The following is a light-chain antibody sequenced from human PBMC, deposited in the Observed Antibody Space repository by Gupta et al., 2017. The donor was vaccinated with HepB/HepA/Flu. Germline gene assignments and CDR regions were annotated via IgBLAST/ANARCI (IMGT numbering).Light chain of an antibody. CDR1: ISSW. J-gene: IGKJ4*01. V-gene: IGKV1-5*03. Sequence: ISSWLAWYQHKPGKAPKLLIYKASSLESGVPSRFSGSGSGTEFTLTISSLQPDDFATYYCQQYNSYPLTFGGGTKVEIK. CDR2: KAS. CDR3: QQYNSYPLT.